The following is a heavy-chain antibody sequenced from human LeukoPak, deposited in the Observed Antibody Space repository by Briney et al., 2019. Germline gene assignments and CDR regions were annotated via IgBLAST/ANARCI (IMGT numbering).Heavy chain of an antibody. CDR1: GFTFGSYG. D-gene: IGHD3-22*01. J-gene: IGHJ1*01. Sequence: GGSLRLSCAAYGFTFGSYGMSWVRQAPGKGLEWVSFITPNADRTSYADSVEGRFTISRDNPRNTLYMQMNSLRDEDTALYYCAIMHGYYDGSGYWVQWGQGTLVTVSS. CDR3: AIMHGYYDGSGYWVQ. CDR2: ITPNADRT. V-gene: IGHV3-23*01.